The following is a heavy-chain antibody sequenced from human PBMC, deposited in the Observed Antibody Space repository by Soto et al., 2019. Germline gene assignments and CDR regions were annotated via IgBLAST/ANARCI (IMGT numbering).Heavy chain of an antibody. Sequence: ETLSLTCAVSGGSISGSYYYWGWLRQSPGRGPEWIGSVFYTGFTSYNPSLESRVSVSVDTSKNQFSLKVSAVTAADTAVYYWASSQKGYNWNYFDHWGQGALVTVSS. CDR2: VFYTGFT. J-gene: IGHJ4*02. D-gene: IGHD1-20*01. CDR1: GGSISGSYYY. V-gene: IGHV4-39*01. CDR3: ASSQKGYNWNYFDH.